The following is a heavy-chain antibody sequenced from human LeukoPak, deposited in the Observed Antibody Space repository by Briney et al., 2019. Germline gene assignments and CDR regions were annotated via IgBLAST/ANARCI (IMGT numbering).Heavy chain of an antibody. CDR2: IFHSGST. V-gene: IGHV4-39*07. D-gene: IGHD4-11*01. CDR3: ASVTHYYYGMDV. J-gene: IGHJ6*02. Sequence: SETLSLTCTVSGGSITNSSFSWGWIRQPPGKGLEWIGSIFHSGSTYYNPSLKSRVSISVDTSKNQYSLKLTSVTAADTAVFYCASVTHYYYGMDVWGQGTTVTVSS. CDR1: GGSITNSSFS.